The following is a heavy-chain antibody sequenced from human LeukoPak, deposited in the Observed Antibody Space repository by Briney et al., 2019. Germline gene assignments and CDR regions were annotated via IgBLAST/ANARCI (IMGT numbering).Heavy chain of an antibody. Sequence: ASVQVSCKASGGTFSSYAISWVRQAPGQGLEWMGGIIPIFGTANYAQKFQGRVTITTDESTSTAYMELSSLRSEDTAVYYCAREGVLYYFDYRGQGTLVTVSS. J-gene: IGHJ4*02. CDR2: IIPIFGTA. CDR1: GGTFSSYA. CDR3: AREGVLYYFDY. V-gene: IGHV1-69*05. D-gene: IGHD3-10*01.